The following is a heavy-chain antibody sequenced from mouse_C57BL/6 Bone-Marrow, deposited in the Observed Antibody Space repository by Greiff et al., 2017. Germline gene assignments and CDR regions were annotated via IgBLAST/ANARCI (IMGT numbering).Heavy chain of an antibody. CDR2: IDPSDSYT. Sequence: QVQLQQPGAELVMPGASVKLSCKASGYTFTSYWMHWVKQRPGQGLEWIGEIDPSDSYTNYNQKFKGKSTLTVDKSSSTAYMQLSSLTSEDSAVYYGARCPYDGYYVYLYFDVWGTGTTVTVSS. CDR3: ARCPYDGYYVYLYFDV. J-gene: IGHJ1*03. CDR1: GYTFTSYW. D-gene: IGHD2-3*01. V-gene: IGHV1-69*01.